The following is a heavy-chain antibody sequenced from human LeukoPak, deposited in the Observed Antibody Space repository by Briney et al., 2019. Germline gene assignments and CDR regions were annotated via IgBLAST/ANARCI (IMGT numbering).Heavy chain of an antibody. CDR2: TSNKANSYTT. Sequence: GGSLRLSCVASGFGFTFSDHYMDWVRQAPGKGLEWDGRTSNKANSYTTEYAASVKGRFTISRDDSRNSLFLQMNSLKTEDTAVYYSTRGYSGLWAYAFDIWGQGTMVTVSS. V-gene: IGHV3-72*01. CDR1: GFGFTFSDHY. J-gene: IGHJ3*02. CDR3: TRGYSGLWAYAFDI. D-gene: IGHD5-12*01.